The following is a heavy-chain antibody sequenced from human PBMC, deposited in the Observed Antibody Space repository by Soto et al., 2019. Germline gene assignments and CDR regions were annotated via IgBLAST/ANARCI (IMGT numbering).Heavy chain of an antibody. D-gene: IGHD3-10*01. Sequence: GGSLRLSCVASGFTFCSYGMGWVRQAPGRGLEWVSVIGPNGASTFSANSVKGRFTISRDNSENTLYLQMDSLRTEDTAVYYWAKTPHITMVRGGIIGYWGQGTLVTVSS. J-gene: IGHJ4*02. CDR3: AKTPHITMVRGGIIGY. CDR1: GFTFCSYG. V-gene: IGHV3-23*01. CDR2: IGPNGAST.